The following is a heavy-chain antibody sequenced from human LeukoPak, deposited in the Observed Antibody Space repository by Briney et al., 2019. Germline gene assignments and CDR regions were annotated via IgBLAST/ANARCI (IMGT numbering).Heavy chain of an antibody. D-gene: IGHD1-1*01. CDR3: ARASGTDRNSDFYYMDV. V-gene: IGHV3-30*04. Sequence: GGSLRLSCAGSGFTFDRYAMHWVRQDPGKGLEWLSSISYDGSKKYDADSVKGRFSISRDNSKNTLYLQLNSLRSDDTAVYSCARASGTDRNSDFYYMDVWGKGTTVTVSS. J-gene: IGHJ6*03. CDR2: ISYDGSKK. CDR1: GFTFDRYA.